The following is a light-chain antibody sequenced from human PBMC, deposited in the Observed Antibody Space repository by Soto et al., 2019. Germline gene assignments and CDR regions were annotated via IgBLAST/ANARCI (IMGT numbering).Light chain of an antibody. CDR3: HQYGRT. J-gene: IGKJ4*01. CDR1: QTVTK. Sequence: DILLTQSPLFLPVTPGEPATLSCRASQTVTKLAWYQQQPGQAPRLLIYAASNRATGIPDRFSGSGSGTDFTLTISRLEPEDSAVYYCHQYGRTFGGGTKVDIK. V-gene: IGKV3-20*01. CDR2: AAS.